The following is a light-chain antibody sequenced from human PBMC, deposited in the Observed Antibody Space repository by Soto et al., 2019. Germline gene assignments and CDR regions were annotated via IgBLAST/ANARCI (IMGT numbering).Light chain of an antibody. CDR3: QQYNRFSA. CDR2: KAS. J-gene: IGKJ4*01. Sequence: DIPMTQSPSTLSAYVGDRVTITCRASQSISSWLAWYQQQPGKAPRLLIYKASTLESGVPSRFSGSGSGTEFTLTISSLQPDDFATYYCQQYNRFSAFGGGTKVEIK. V-gene: IGKV1-5*03. CDR1: QSISSW.